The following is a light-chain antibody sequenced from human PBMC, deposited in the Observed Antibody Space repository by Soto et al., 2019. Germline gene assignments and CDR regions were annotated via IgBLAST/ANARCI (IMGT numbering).Light chain of an antibody. J-gene: IGKJ4*01. V-gene: IGKV3-20*01. CDR3: QQYGSSPLT. CDR2: AAS. Sequence: TQSPATLSVSPGQRATLSCRASQSVSRDYVAWYQHKPGQAPRLLIYAASSRPSGIPDRFGGSGSGTDFTLTISRLEPEDFALYYCQQYGSSPLTFGGGTKVDIK. CDR1: QSVSRDY.